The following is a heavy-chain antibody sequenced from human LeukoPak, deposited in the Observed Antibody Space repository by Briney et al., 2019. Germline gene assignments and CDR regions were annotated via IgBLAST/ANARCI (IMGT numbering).Heavy chain of an antibody. V-gene: IGHV3-7*01. Sequence: GGSLRPSCAASGFTFSSYWMSWVRQAPGKGLEWVANIKQDGSEKYYVDSVKGRFTISRDNAKNSLYLQMNSLRAEDTAVYYCARVASGDYFDYWGQGTLVTVSS. D-gene: IGHD2-8*02. CDR3: ARVASGDYFDY. J-gene: IGHJ4*02. CDR1: GFTFSSYW. CDR2: IKQDGSEK.